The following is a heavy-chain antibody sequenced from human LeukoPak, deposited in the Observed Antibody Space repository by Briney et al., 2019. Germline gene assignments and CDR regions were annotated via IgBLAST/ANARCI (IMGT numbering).Heavy chain of an antibody. D-gene: IGHD5-18*01. V-gene: IGHV3-21*01. CDR3: ASEGSYGYLYYFDY. CDR1: GFTFSTFG. Sequence: GSLRLSCAASGFTFSTFGINWVRQAPGKGLEWVSSISSSSSYIYYAESVKGRFTISRDNAKNSLYLQMNSLRAEDTAVYYCASEGSYGYLYYFDYWGQGTLVTVSS. J-gene: IGHJ4*02. CDR2: ISSSSSYI.